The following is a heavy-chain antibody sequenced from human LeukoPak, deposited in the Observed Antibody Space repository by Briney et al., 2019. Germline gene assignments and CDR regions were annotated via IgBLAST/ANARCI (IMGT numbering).Heavy chain of an antibody. CDR1: VGSIRSYY. CDR3: ARTYGDYLSYYFDY. V-gene: IGHV4-59*12. CDR2: IYYSGST. Sequence: SETLSLTCTVSVGSIRSYYWSWIRQPPGKGLEWIGYIYYSGSTYYNPSLKSRVTISVDTSKNQFSLKLSSVTAADTAVYYCARTYGDYLSYYFDYWGQGTLVTVSS. J-gene: IGHJ4*02. D-gene: IGHD4-17*01.